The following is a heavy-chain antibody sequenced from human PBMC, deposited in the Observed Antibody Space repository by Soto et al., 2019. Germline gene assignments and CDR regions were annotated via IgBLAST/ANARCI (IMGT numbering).Heavy chain of an antibody. CDR1: GFSFSGYW. D-gene: IGHD5-18*01. J-gene: IGHJ4*02. V-gene: IGHV3-74*01. CDR2: INGDGSST. Sequence: GGSLRLSCATSGFSFSGYWIHWVRQAPGKGLVWVSHINGDGSSTNYADSVKGRFTISRDYAKNTLYLQMNSLRVEDTAGYYCARGGAYIYGPQYDWGQGTLVTVSS. CDR3: ARGGAYIYGPQYD.